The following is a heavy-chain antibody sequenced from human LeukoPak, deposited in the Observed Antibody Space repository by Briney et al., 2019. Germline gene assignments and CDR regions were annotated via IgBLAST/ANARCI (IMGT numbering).Heavy chain of an antibody. CDR1: GGSVSSGDYY. CDR3: ARDQMYSTVWDH. CDR2: IYYSGST. Sequence: SETLSLTCTVSGGSVSSGDYYWSWIRQPPGKGLEWIGYIYYSGSTFYNPSLKSRVTISVDTSKNQFSLKLRSATVADTAVYYCARDQMYSTVWDHWGQGTLVTVSS. V-gene: IGHV4-30-4*08. J-gene: IGHJ4*02. D-gene: IGHD6-19*01.